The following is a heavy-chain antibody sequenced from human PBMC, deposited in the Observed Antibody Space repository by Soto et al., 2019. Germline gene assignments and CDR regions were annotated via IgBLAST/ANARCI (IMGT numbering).Heavy chain of an antibody. CDR1: GGSIRSGGYY. D-gene: IGHD6-13*01. J-gene: IGHJ6*01. V-gene: IGHV4-31*03. CDR2: IYYSGST. Sequence: QVQLQESGPGLVKPSQTLSLTCTVSGGSIRSGGYYWSWIRQHPGKGLEWIGYIYYSGSTYYNPSLKRRGTISVDTSKNQFSLKLSSVTAADTAVYYCARAPTYEAYSSSRTYYYYYGMYVWGQGTTVTVSS. CDR3: ARAPTYEAYSSSRTYYYYYGMYV.